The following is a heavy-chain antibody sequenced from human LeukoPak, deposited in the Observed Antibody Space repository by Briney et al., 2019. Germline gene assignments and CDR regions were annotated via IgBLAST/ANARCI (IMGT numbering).Heavy chain of an antibody. CDR1: GFTFSSYS. D-gene: IGHD3-22*01. CDR2: ISASGGST. J-gene: IGHJ2*01. V-gene: IGHV3-23*01. Sequence: GGSLRLTCAASGFTFSSYSMNWARQAPGKGLEWVSTISASGGSTYYADSVKGRFTISRDNSKNSLYLQMNSLRAEDTAVYYCAKAPWRDSSAYWYFGLWGRGTLVTVSS. CDR3: AKAPWRDSSAYWYFGL.